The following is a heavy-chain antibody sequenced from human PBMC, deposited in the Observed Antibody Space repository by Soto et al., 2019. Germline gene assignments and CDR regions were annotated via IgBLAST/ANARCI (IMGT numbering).Heavy chain of an antibody. D-gene: IGHD5-18*01. J-gene: IGHJ4*02. CDR2: SYYSGSS. Sequence: QVQLQESGPGLVKPSETLSLTCTVSGGSISSYYWSWIRQPPGKGLEWIGYSYYSGSSNYNPSIKSRVNISVDTSKTQSSLKLSSATAADTAVYYCARRWGYSFDYWGQGTLVTVSS. CDR3: ARRWGYSFDY. V-gene: IGHV4-59*08. CDR1: GGSISSYY.